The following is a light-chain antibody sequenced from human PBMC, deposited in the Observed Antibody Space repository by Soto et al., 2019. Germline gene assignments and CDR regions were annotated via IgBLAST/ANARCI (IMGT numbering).Light chain of an antibody. Sequence: QSVLTQPPSVSGAPGQRVTISCTGSSSNIGAGYDVHWYQQVPGTAPKLLIYGNINRPSGVPDRFSDSKSGTSASLAITGLQADDEADDYCQSYDSSLTVVFGGGTKLTVL. CDR3: QSYDSSLTVV. J-gene: IGLJ2*01. CDR2: GNI. CDR1: SSNIGAGYD. V-gene: IGLV1-40*01.